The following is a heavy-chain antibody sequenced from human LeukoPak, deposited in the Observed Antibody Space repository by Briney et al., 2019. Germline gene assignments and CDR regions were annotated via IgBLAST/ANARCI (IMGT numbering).Heavy chain of an antibody. Sequence: PGGPLRLSCAASGFTFSSYAMHWVRQAPGKGLEWVAVISYDGSNKYYADSVKGRFTISRDNSKNTLYLQMNSLRAEDTAVYYCAYPSYDSSGYHYYYYYGMDVWGQGTTVTVSS. D-gene: IGHD3-22*01. CDR2: ISYDGSNK. CDR1: GFTFSSYA. J-gene: IGHJ6*02. CDR3: AYPSYDSSGYHYYYYYGMDV. V-gene: IGHV3-30-3*01.